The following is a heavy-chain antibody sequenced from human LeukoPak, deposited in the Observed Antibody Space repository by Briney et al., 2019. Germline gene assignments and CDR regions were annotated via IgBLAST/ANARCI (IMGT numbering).Heavy chain of an antibody. Sequence: GGSLRLSCVASGFTFSNYAMNWVRQAPGKGLEWVSGVSGGGSSTYYADSVKGRFTISRDNSKNTLYLQMNSLRAEDTAVYYCAKDQTGSYGRKHAFDIWGQGTMVTVSS. CDR2: VSGGGSST. V-gene: IGHV3-23*01. CDR3: AKDQTGSYGRKHAFDI. CDR1: GFTFSNYA. J-gene: IGHJ3*02. D-gene: IGHD1-26*01.